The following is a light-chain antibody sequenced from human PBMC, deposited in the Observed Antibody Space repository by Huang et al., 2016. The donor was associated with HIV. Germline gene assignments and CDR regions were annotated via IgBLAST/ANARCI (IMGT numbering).Light chain of an antibody. CDR3: QQANSFPRLT. Sequence: DIQMTQSPSSVSASVGDRVTITCRASQVISIRLAWYQHKPGKAPKLLIYAASSLQSGVPSRFSGSGSGTDFTLTITTLQPEDSATYYCQQANSFPRLTFGGGTKVAIK. V-gene: IGKV1-12*01. J-gene: IGKJ4*01. CDR2: AAS. CDR1: QVISIR.